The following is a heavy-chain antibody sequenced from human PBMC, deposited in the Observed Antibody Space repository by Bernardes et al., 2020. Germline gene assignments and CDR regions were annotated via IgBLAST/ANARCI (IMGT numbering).Heavy chain of an antibody. CDR3: ARGRSGSGSYPYYFDY. CDR2: IYYHGGT. D-gene: IGHD1-26*01. J-gene: IGHJ4*02. CDR1: GDSISSAGYY. V-gene: IGHV4-31*03. Sequence: SETLSLTCIVSGDSISSAGYYWNWIRQHPEKGLEWIGYIYYHGGTDYNPSLKSRVTISVDASKTHFSLNLRSVTAADTAVYYCARGRSGSGSYPYYFDYWGQGTLVTVSS.